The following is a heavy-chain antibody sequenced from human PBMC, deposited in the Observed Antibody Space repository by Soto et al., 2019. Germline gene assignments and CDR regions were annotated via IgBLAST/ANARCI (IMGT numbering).Heavy chain of an antibody. Sequence: SETLSLTCTVSGGSISSYYWRWIRQPPGKGLEWIGYIYYSGSTNYNPSLKSRVTISVDTSKNQFSLKLSSVTAADTAVYYCARGWVALYYYYYYMDVWAKGPRSPSP. CDR1: GGSISSYY. D-gene: IGHD2-15*01. CDR3: ARGWVALYYYYYYMDV. J-gene: IGHJ6*03. CDR2: IYYSGST. V-gene: IGHV4-59*01.